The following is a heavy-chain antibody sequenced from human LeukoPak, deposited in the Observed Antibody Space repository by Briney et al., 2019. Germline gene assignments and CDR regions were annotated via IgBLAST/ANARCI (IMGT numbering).Heavy chain of an antibody. V-gene: IGHV1-8*01. CDR1: GYTFTSYD. CDR2: MNPNSGNT. D-gene: IGHD3-10*01. J-gene: IGHJ6*03. CDR3: ARRSGYYYMDV. Sequence: ASVKVSFKASGYTFTSYDINWVRQATGQGLEWMGWMNPNSGNTGYAQKFQGRVTITRNTSISTAYMELSSLRSEDTAVYYCARRSGYYYMDVWGKGTTVTISS.